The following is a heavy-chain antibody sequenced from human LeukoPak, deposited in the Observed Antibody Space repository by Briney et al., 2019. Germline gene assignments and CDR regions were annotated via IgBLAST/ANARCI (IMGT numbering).Heavy chain of an antibody. CDR2: LSSRSKYI. Sequence: GGSLRLSCAASGFTFTTYSMNWVRQAPGKGLEWVSSLSSRSKYIYHADSVKGRFTISRDAAKNSLYLQMNSLRAEDTAVYYCARAFDTCWDYYNMDVWEKGTTVTVSS. D-gene: IGHD1-26*01. CDR1: GFTFTTYS. J-gene: IGHJ6*03. CDR3: ARAFDTCWDYYNMDV. V-gene: IGHV3-21*01.